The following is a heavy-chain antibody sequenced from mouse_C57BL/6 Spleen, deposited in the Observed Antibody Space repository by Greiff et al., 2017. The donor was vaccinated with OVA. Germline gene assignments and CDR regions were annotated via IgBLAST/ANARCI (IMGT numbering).Heavy chain of an antibody. Sequence: VQLQESGAELVRPGTSVKMSCKASGYTFTNYWIGWAKQRPGHGLEWIGDIYPGGGYTKYNEKFKGKATLTADKSSSTAYMQFSSLTSEDSAIYYCARRGYYGSWYFDVWGTGTTVTVSS. CDR3: ARRGYYGSWYFDV. J-gene: IGHJ1*03. CDR1: GYTFTNYW. CDR2: IYPGGGYT. V-gene: IGHV1-63*01. D-gene: IGHD1-1*01.